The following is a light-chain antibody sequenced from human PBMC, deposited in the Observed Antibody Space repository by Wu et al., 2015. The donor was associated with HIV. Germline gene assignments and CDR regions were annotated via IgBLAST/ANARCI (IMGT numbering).Light chain of an antibody. V-gene: IGKV3-20*01. CDR1: KSVESD. J-gene: IGKJ3*01. CDR3: QQYGTSPPT. CDR2: GAS. Sequence: EVVLTQSPGTLALSPGERATLSCRASKSVESDLVWYQQRPGQAPRLLIYGASSRATGIPNRVPVAVGLGQTSLSSSAGWSLKILQFITVQQYGTSPPTFGPGTKVDIK.